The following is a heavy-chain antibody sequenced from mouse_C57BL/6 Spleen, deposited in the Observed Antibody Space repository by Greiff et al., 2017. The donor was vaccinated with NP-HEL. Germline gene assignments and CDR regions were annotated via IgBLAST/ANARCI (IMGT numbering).Heavy chain of an antibody. CDR1: GYTFTSSN. V-gene: IGHV1-12*01. J-gene: IGHJ2*01. Sequence: QVQLQQSGAELVRPGASVKMSCKASGYTFTSSNMPWVKQTPRQGLEWIGAIYPGNGDTSYNQKFKGKATLTVDKSSSTAYMQLSSLTSEDSAVYFCARNPLYYGSSYGYFDYWGQGTTLTVSS. CDR3: ARNPLYYGSSYGYFDY. D-gene: IGHD1-1*01. CDR2: IYPGNGDT.